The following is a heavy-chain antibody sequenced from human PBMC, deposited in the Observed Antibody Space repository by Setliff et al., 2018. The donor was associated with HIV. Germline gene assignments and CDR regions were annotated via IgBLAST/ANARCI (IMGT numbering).Heavy chain of an antibody. V-gene: IGHV4-4*07. CDR3: ARSDILTGKIKSFDY. Sequence: SETLSLTCTVSGGSINTYYWSWIRQPARRGLEWIGRIFASGNTNYNPSLKSRVTMSVDTSKNQFSLNLNSVTAADTAVYYCARSDILTGKIKSFDYWGQGTLVTVSS. CDR2: IFASGNT. J-gene: IGHJ4*02. CDR1: GGSINTYY. D-gene: IGHD3-9*01.